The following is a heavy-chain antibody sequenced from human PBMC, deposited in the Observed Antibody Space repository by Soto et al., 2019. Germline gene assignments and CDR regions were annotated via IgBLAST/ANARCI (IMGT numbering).Heavy chain of an antibody. Sequence: GGSLRLSCAASGFTFSTYGMHWVRQAPGKGLEWVAVISYHGNDKYYAESVKGRFTISRDNFKNTLYLQMDSLRPEDTAVYYCAKDHLLTTVTTVGVWGQGALVTVSS. CDR3: AKDHLLTTVTTVGV. J-gene: IGHJ4*02. CDR2: ISYHGNDK. D-gene: IGHD4-17*01. V-gene: IGHV3-30*18. CDR1: GFTFSTYG.